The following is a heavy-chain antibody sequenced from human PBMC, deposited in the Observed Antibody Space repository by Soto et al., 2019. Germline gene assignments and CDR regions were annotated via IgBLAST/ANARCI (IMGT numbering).Heavy chain of an antibody. Sequence: TXSLTCAVSGGAIGSGGYSWSWIRQPPGKGLEWIGYIYHSGSTYYNPSLKSRVTISVDRSKNQFSLKLSSVTAADTAVYYCAAQVDTAMVLDYWGQGTLVTVSS. CDR2: IYHSGST. CDR1: GGAIGSGGYS. V-gene: IGHV4-30-2*01. CDR3: AAQVDTAMVLDY. J-gene: IGHJ4*02. D-gene: IGHD5-18*01.